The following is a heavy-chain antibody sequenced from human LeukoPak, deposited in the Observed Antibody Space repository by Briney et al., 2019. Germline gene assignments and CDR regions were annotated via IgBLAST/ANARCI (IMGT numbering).Heavy chain of an antibody. Sequence: ASVKVSCKASGGTFSSYAISWVRQAPGQGLEWMGRIIPILGIANYAQKFQGRVTITADKSTSRAYIELSSLRSEDTAVYYCAGGDYYDSSGYYYYGYWGQGTLVTVSS. V-gene: IGHV1-69*04. CDR1: GGTFSSYA. D-gene: IGHD3-22*01. J-gene: IGHJ4*02. CDR3: AGGDYYDSSGYYYYGY. CDR2: IIPILGIA.